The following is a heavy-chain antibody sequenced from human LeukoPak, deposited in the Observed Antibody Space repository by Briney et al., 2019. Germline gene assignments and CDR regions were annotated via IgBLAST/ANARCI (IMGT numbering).Heavy chain of an antibody. D-gene: IGHD5-24*01. CDR1: GYTFTSYG. Sequence: GASVKVSCKASGYTFTSYGISWVRQAPGQGLEWMGWISAYNGNTNYAQKLQGRVTMTTDTSTSTAYMELSSLRSEDTAVYYCARDFRGYYFDYWGQGTLVTVSS. CDR2: ISAYNGNT. J-gene: IGHJ4*02. CDR3: ARDFRGYYFDY. V-gene: IGHV1-18*01.